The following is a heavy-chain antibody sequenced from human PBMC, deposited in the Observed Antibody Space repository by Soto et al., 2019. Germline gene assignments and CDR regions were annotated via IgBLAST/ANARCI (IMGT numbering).Heavy chain of an antibody. CDR2: ISYSGST. J-gene: IGHJ4*02. CDR3: ARVDYADYVFDF. V-gene: IGHV4-61*01. D-gene: IGHD4-17*01. Sequence: SETLSLTCPDSGGSVSSGPYYWSWIRQPPGKGLEWIGYISYSGSTYFNPSLKSRVTFSVDTSKNQFSLNLTSVTTADTAVYYCARVDYADYVFDFWGQGTLVTVSS. CDR1: GGSVSSGPYY.